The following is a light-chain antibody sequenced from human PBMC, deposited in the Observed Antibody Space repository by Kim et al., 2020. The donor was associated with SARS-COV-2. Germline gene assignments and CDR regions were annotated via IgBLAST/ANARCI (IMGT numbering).Light chain of an antibody. V-gene: IGLV2-14*03. J-gene: IGLJ1*01. CDR3: SSYTSSSTPYV. CDR2: DIS. CDR1: SSDVGVYSN. Sequence: QYNTHSCTEASSDVGVYSNVSSYQLQPGKAPTLMIYDISNLPSGVSIHFYGSKSGNASSLTISGLQAEDDADYYCSSYTSSSTPYVFETGTKVTVL.